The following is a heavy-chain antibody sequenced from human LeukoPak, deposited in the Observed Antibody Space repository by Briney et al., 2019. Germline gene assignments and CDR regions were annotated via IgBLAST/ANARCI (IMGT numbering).Heavy chain of an antibody. CDR3: AHRRHLVTMWDVGVFDI. J-gene: IGHJ3*02. D-gene: IGHD4/OR15-4a*01. CDR1: GFSLSTSGVG. Sequence: SGPTLVNPTQTLTLTCTFSGFSLSTSGVGVGWIRQPPGKALEYLALIYWDDDKRYSPSLKSRLTVIKDTSKNQVVLLMTDMDPVDTGTYYCAHRRHLVTMWDVGVFDIWGQGIVVTVSS. V-gene: IGHV2-5*02. CDR2: IYWDDDK.